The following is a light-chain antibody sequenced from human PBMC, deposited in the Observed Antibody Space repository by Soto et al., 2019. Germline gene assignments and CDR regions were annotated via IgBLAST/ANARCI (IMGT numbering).Light chain of an antibody. CDR3: SSYTTSSTVV. J-gene: IGLJ1*01. CDR1: SSDVGGYNF. Sequence: QSALTQPASVFGSPGQSITISCTGTSSDVGGYNFVSWYQQHPGKAPKLMIYEVSNRPSGVSNRFSGSKPGNTASLTISGLQPEDEADYYCSSYTTSSTVVFGTGTKVTVL. V-gene: IGLV2-14*03. CDR2: EVS.